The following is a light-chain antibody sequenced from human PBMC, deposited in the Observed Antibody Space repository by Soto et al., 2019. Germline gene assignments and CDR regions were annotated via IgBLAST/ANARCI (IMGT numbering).Light chain of an antibody. CDR1: SSDVGGYNY. CDR3: SSYTSSSTL. J-gene: IGLJ2*01. CDR2: DVS. Sequence: QSALTQPASVSGSPGQSITISCTGTSSDVGGYNYVSWYQQHPGKAPKLMIYDVSNRPSGVSNRFSGSKSGNTASLTISGLQDEDEADYYCSSYTSSSTLFGGGTKVTVL. V-gene: IGLV2-14*03.